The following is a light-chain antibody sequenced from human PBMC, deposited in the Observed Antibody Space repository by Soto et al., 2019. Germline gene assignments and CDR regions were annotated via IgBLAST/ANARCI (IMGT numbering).Light chain of an antibody. J-gene: IGKJ5*01. CDR1: QNFGSSY. V-gene: IGKV3D-15*01. CDR2: GAS. CDR3: QQYNNWPPEIT. Sequence: EVVLTQSPDTVSLSPGERATLSCRAIQNFGSSYLAWYQQKPGQAPRLLIYGASTRATGIPARFSGGGSGTEFTLTISSLQSEDFAVYYCQQYNNWPPEITFGQGTRLEI.